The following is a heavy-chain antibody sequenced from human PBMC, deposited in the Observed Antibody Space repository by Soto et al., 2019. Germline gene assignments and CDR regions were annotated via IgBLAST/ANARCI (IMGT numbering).Heavy chain of an antibody. Sequence: QVQLQESGPGLVKPSETLSLTCTVSGDSISSYYWIWIRQPPGKGLEWVGYISYTGSTIYNPSLERRPTISPDTSKNKVSLTLNSVTVAYTAVSYCASVGELPVWFDPWGRGTLVTVSS. CDR3: ASVGELPVWFDP. V-gene: IGHV4-59*13. CDR2: ISYTGST. CDR1: GDSISSYY. J-gene: IGHJ5*02. D-gene: IGHD3-10*01.